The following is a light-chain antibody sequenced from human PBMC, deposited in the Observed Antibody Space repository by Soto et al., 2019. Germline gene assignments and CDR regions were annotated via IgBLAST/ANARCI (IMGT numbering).Light chain of an antibody. CDR2: EVS. CDR1: SSDVGGYNY. CDR3: PSYTSSSTYV. V-gene: IGLV2-14*01. J-gene: IGLJ1*01. Sequence: QSALTQPASVSGSPGQSITISCTGTSSDVGGYNYVSWYQQHPGKAPKLMIFEVSNRPSGVSNRFSGSKSGNTASLTISGLQAEDEADYYCPSYTSSSTYVFGTGTKLTVL.